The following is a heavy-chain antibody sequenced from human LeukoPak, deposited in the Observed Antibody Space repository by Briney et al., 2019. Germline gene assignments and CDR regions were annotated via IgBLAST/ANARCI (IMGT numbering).Heavy chain of an antibody. CDR1: GGTFSSYA. CDR2: SIPIFGTA. D-gene: IGHD5-24*01. J-gene: IGHJ6*03. Sequence: ASVKVSCKASGGTFSSYAISWVRQAPGQGLEWMGGSIPIFGTANYAQKFQGRVTITTDESTSTAYMELSSLRSEDTVVYYCARDRRDGYNSYYYYYMDVWGKGTTVTVSS. CDR3: ARDRRDGYNSYYYYYMDV. V-gene: IGHV1-69*05.